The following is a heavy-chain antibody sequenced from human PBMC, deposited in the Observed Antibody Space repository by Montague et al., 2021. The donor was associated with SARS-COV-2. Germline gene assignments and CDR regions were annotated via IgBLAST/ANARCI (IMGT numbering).Heavy chain of an antibody. CDR1: GFTFSSYA. CDR3: AKSRGVRYDSSSYYYPLDY. Sequence: YLRLSCAASGFTFSSYAMSWVRQAPGKGLEWVSVIYSGGSSTYYADSVKGRFTISRDNSKNTLYLQMNSLRAEDTAVYYCAKSRGVRYDSSSYYYPLDYWGQGTLVTVSS. D-gene: IGHD3-22*01. V-gene: IGHV3-23*03. J-gene: IGHJ4*02. CDR2: IYSGGSST.